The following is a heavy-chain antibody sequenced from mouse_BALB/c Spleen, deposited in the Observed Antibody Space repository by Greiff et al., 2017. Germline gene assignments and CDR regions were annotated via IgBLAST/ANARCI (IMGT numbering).Heavy chain of an antibody. CDR1: GYTFTDYN. CDR3: ARSGYYGSSGYFDY. J-gene: IGHJ2*01. V-gene: IGHV1-18*01. D-gene: IGHD1-1*01. Sequence: EVQLQQSGPELVKPGASVKIPCKASGYTFTDYNMDWVKQSHGKSLEWIGDINPNNGGTIYNQKFKGKATLTVDKSSSTAYMELRSLTSEDTAVYYCARSGYYGSSGYFDYWGQGTTLTVSS. CDR2: INPNNGGT.